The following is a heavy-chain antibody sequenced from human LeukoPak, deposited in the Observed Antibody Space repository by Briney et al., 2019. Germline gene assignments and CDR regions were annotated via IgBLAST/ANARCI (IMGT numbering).Heavy chain of an antibody. J-gene: IGHJ4*02. CDR1: GGSISSYY. V-gene: IGHV4-59*01. CDR2: IYYSGST. CDR3: ARARSYDFWSGYSPAFDY. Sequence: SETLSLTCTVSGGSISSYYWSWIRQPPGKGLEWIGYIYYSGSTNYNPSLKSRVTMSVDTSKNQFSLKLSSVTAADTAVYYCARARSYDFWSGYSPAFDYWGQGTLVTVSS. D-gene: IGHD3-3*01.